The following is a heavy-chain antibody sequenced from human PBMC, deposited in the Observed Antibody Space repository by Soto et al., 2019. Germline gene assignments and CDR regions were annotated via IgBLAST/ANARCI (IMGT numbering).Heavy chain of an antibody. D-gene: IGHD3-22*01. CDR1: GFTFSGSA. V-gene: IGHV3-73*01. CDR3: NRHKVDYYDSSGYYFHY. CDR2: IRSKANSYAT. J-gene: IGHJ4*02. Sequence: GGSLRLSCAASGFTFSGSAMHWVRQASGKGLEWVGRIRSKANSYATAYAASVKGRFTISRDDSKNTAYLQMNSLKTEDTAVYYCNRHKVDYYDSSGYYFHYWGQGTLVTVSP.